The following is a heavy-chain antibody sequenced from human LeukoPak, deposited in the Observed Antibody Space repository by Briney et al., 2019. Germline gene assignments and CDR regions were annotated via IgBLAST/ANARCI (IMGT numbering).Heavy chain of an antibody. CDR1: GGAFSGYY. D-gene: IGHD3-10*01. Sequence: KPSETLSLTXAVYGGAFSGYYWSWLRQPPGKGLEWIGEINHSGSTYYNPSLKSRVTISVDTSKNQFSLKLSSVTVADTAVYYCAVDYYGSGSRGDFDYWGQGTLVTVSS. CDR3: AVDYYGSGSRGDFDY. CDR2: INHSGST. V-gene: IGHV4-34*01. J-gene: IGHJ4*02.